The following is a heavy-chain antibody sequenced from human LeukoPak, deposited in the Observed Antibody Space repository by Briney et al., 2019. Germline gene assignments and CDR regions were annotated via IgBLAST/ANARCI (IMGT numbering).Heavy chain of an antibody. Sequence: ASVKVSCKASGYTFTGYYMHWVRQAPGQGLEWMGWINPNSGGTNYAQKFQGRVTMTRDTSISTAYMELSRLRSEDTAVYYCARAMVDYYYYGMDVWGQGTTVTVSS. V-gene: IGHV1-2*02. CDR2: INPNSGGT. J-gene: IGHJ6*02. CDR3: ARAMVDYYYYGMDV. CDR1: GYTFTGYY. D-gene: IGHD3-10*01.